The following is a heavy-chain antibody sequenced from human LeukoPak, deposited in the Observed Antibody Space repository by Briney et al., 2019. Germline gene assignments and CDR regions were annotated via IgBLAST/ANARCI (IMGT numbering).Heavy chain of an antibody. D-gene: IGHD3-9*01. Sequence: GGSLTLSCAASGFTFSAYWMHWVRQVPGKGLVWVSRIHREGTTTIYADSVKGRFTISRDNGKNTLYLHMNSLRADDAAVYYCARDSDWLLFDYWGQGTLVPVSS. CDR2: IHREGTTT. CDR3: ARDSDWLLFDY. J-gene: IGHJ4*02. V-gene: IGHV3-74*01. CDR1: GFTFSAYW.